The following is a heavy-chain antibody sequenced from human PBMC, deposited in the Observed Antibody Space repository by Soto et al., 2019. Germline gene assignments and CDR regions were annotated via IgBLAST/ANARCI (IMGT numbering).Heavy chain of an antibody. V-gene: IGHV3-23*01. D-gene: IGHD6-13*01. CDR1: GFTFSSYA. Sequence: GGSLRLSCAASGFTFSSYAMSWVRQDPGKGLEWVSAISGSGGSTYYADSVKGRFTISRDNSKNTLYLQMNSLRAEDTAVYYCAAIAAAGTLSDYWGQGTLVTVSS. CDR2: ISGSGGST. CDR3: AAIAAAGTLSDY. J-gene: IGHJ4*02.